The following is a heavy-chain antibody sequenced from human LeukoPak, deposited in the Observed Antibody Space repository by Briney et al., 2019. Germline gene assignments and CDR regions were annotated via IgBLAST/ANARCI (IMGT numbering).Heavy chain of an antibody. J-gene: IGHJ4*02. CDR1: GFTFSSYA. Sequence: GGSLRLSCAASGFTFSSYAMHWVRQAPGKGLEWVAVISYDGSNKYYADSVKGRFTISRDNSKNTLYLQMNSLRAEDTAVYFCAKGGNGYCTNGVCSPRVVAAIDYWGQGTLVSVSS. D-gene: IGHD2-8*01. CDR3: AKGGNGYCTNGVCSPRVVAAIDY. CDR2: ISYDGSNK. V-gene: IGHV3-30-3*01.